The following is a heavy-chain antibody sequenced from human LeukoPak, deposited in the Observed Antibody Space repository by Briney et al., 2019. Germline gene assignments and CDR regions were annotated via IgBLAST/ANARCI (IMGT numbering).Heavy chain of an antibody. CDR2: INPNIGGT. Sequence: ASVKVSCKASGYTFTGYYIHWVRQAPAQGLEWMGRINPNIGGTNYAQKFQGRVTTTRDTSISTAYMELSSLRSDDTAVYYCAREGPLRLPYFDPWGQGTLVTVSS. D-gene: IGHD5/OR15-5a*01. J-gene: IGHJ5*02. CDR1: GYTFTGYY. V-gene: IGHV1-2*02. CDR3: AREGPLRLPYFDP.